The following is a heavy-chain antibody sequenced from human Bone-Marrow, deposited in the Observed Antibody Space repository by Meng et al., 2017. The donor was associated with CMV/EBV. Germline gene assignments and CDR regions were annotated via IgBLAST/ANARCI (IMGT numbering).Heavy chain of an antibody. CDR1: GFTFSSYS. CDR3: ARDRARVVGAFYDYYGMDV. D-gene: IGHD1-26*01. Sequence: GGSLRLSCAASGFTFSSYSMNWVRQAPGKGLEWVSSISISSSNKYYADSVKGRFTICRDNAKNSLYLQMNSLRAEDTAVYYCARDRARVVGAFYDYYGMDVWGQGTTVTVSS. V-gene: IGHV3-21*01. CDR2: ISISSSNK. J-gene: IGHJ6*02.